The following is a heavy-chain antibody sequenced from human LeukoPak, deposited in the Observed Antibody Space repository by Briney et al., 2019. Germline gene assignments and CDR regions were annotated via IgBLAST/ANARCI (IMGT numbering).Heavy chain of an antibody. D-gene: IGHD6-6*01. CDR3: AKGLATHSSSSDY. CDR2: IDTSSSTI. J-gene: IGHJ4*02. V-gene: IGHV3-48*01. Sequence: PGGSQRLSCAASGFTFSSYHMNWVRQAPGKGLEWVSYIDTSSSTIYYADSVRGRFTISRDNSKNTLYLQMNSLRAEDTAVYYCAKGLATHSSSSDYWGQGTLVTVSS. CDR1: GFTFSSYH.